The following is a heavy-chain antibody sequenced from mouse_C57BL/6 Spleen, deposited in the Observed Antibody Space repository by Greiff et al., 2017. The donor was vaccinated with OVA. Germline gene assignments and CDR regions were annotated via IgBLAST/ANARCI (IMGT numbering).Heavy chain of an antibody. J-gene: IGHJ1*03. CDR1: GYTFTSYW. CDR2: IDPSDSET. V-gene: IGHV1-52*01. D-gene: IGHD1-1*02. CDR3: ARYGTHWYFDV. Sequence: QVQLKQPGAELVRPGSSVKLSCKASGYTFTSYWMHWVKQRPIQGLEWIGNIDPSDSETHYNQKFKDKATLTVDKSSSTAYMQLSSLTSEDSAVYYCARYGTHWYFDVWGTGTTVTVSS.